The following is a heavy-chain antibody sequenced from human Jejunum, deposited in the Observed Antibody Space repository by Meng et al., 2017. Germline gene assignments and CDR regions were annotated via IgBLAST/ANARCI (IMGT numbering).Heavy chain of an antibody. V-gene: IGHV3-74*01. CDR1: GFSPSKYW. Sequence: GGPLRLSCEAPGFSPSKYWIHWIRQAQGKGLVWVPRFDTDGSPTNYADSVKGRSTIPRDNAKTTLYLQMNSLRTEDTAVYYCTRVLSGRLGEMDVWGQGTTVTVSS. CDR2: FDTDGSPT. D-gene: IGHD3-16*01. J-gene: IGHJ6*02. CDR3: TRVLSGRLGEMDV.